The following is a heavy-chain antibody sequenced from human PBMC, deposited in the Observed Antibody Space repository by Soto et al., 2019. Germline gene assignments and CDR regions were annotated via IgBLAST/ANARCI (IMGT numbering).Heavy chain of an antibody. J-gene: IGHJ3*02. CDR1: GFTFSSYG. Sequence: QVQLVESGGGVVQPGRSLRLSCAASGFTFSSYGMHWVRQAPGKGLEWVAVIWYDGSNKYYADSVKGRFTISRDNSKNTLYLQMNSLRAEDTAVYYCARLVRPTYIAYCGGDCYNRRNDAFDIWGQGTMVTVSS. CDR2: IWYDGSNK. D-gene: IGHD2-21*02. CDR3: ARLVRPTYIAYCGGDCYNRRNDAFDI. V-gene: IGHV3-33*01.